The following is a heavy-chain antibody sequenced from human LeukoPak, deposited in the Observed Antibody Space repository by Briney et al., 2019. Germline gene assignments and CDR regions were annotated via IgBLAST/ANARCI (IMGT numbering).Heavy chain of an antibody. CDR3: AREDGDIVATNYYYYMDV. D-gene: IGHD5-12*01. CDR1: GFTFSSYA. CDR2: ISYDGSNK. J-gene: IGHJ6*03. Sequence: GALRLSCAASGFTFSSYAMHWVRQAPGKGLEWVAVISYDGSNKYYADSVKGRFTISRDNSKNTLYLQMNSLRAEDTAVYYCAREDGDIVATNYYYYMDVWGKGTTVTVSS. V-gene: IGHV3-30-3*01.